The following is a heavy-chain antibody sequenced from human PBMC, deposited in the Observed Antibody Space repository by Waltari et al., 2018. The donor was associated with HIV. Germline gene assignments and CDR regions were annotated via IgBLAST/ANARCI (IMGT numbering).Heavy chain of an antibody. CDR3: TRVATRSYFDS. V-gene: IGHV3-13*01. CDR2: IGAAGDT. CDR1: GFPFSSYD. J-gene: IGHJ4*01. Sequence: EVQLIESGGGFVQPGGSLRLLCAASGFPFSSYDMHWVRQLSGGTPEWVSAIGAAGDTHYLGSVKGRFTISRDNAKSSLFLQMNSLRAEDTAVYYCTRVATRSYFDSWGHGTLVTVSS.